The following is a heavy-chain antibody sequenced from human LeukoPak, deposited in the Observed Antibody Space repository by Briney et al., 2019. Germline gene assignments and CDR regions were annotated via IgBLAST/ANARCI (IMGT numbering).Heavy chain of an antibody. CDR2: IYYSGST. V-gene: IGHV4-61*05. Sequence: SETLSLTCTVSGGSISSSSYYWSWIRQPPGKGLEWIGYIYYSGSTNYNPSLKSRVTISVDTSKNQFSLRLSSVTAADTAVYYCARHSGTTVTDYYFDYWGQGTLVTVSS. D-gene: IGHD4-17*01. CDR1: GGSISSSSYY. J-gene: IGHJ4*02. CDR3: ARHSGTTVTDYYFDY.